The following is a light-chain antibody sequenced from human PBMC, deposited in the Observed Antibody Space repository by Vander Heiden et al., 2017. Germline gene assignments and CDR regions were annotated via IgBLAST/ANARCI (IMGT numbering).Light chain of an antibody. J-gene: IGKJ1*01. Sequence: EIVLTQSPGTLSLSPGERATLSCRASQSVSSTYLAWYQQKPGQAPRLLIYGASSRATGIPDRFSGSGSGTDFSLTISRLEPEDCGMYFCQQFGSSPRTFGQGTKVEIK. CDR2: GAS. CDR1: QSVSSTY. V-gene: IGKV3-20*01. CDR3: QQFGSSPRT.